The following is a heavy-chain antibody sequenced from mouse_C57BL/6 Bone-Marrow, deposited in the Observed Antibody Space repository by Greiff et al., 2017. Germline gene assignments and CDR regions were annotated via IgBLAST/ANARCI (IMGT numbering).Heavy chain of an antibody. D-gene: IGHD1-1*01. Sequence: VQLQQPGAELVRPGTSVKLSCKASGYTFTSYWMHWVKQRPGQSLEWIGVIDPSDSYTTYNQKFKGKATLTVDTSSSTAYMQLSSLTSEDSAVYYCASPFYYGSSYPFWYFDVWGTGTTVTVSS. CDR3: ASPFYYGSSYPFWYFDV. J-gene: IGHJ1*03. CDR1: GYTFTSYW. V-gene: IGHV1-59*01. CDR2: IDPSDSYT.